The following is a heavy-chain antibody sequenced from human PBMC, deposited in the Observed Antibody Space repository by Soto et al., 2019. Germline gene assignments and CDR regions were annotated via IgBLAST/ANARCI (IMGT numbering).Heavy chain of an antibody. V-gene: IGHV3-48*03. D-gene: IGHD6-13*01. Sequence: EVQLVESGGGLVQPGGSLRLSCAASGFTFNTYEFNWVRQAPGKGLEWISYISVSGNTIKYAYSVKGRFTIYRDNAENSLHLHMSSLRVDDTAVYFCVRDTMRASAAASLDYWGQGTQVIVSS. CDR3: VRDTMRASAAASLDY. J-gene: IGHJ4*02. CDR1: GFTFNTYE. CDR2: ISVSGNTI.